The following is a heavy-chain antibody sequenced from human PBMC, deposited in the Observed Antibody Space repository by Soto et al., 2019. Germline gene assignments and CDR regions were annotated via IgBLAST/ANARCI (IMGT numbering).Heavy chain of an antibody. CDR2: IIPIFGTA. J-gene: IGHJ4*02. D-gene: IGHD1-26*01. Sequence: GASVKVSCKASGGTFSSYAISWVRQAPGQGLEWMGGIIPIFGTANYAQKFQGGVTITADESTSTAYMELSSLRSEDTAVYYCARARDGGSYHFDYWGQGTLVTVSS. CDR3: ARARDGGSYHFDY. V-gene: IGHV1-69*13. CDR1: GGTFSSYA.